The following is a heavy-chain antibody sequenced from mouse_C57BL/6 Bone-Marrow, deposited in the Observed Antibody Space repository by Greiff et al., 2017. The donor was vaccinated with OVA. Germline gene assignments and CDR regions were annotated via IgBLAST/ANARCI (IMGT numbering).Heavy chain of an antibody. D-gene: IGHD1-1*01. Sequence: QVQLQQSDAELVKPGASVKISCKVSGYTFTDHTIHWMKQRPEQGLEWIGYIYPRDGSTKSNAKFKGKATLTADKSSSTAYMQLNSLTSEDSAVYFGARGIYYGSSSWFAYWGQGTLVTVSA. CDR1: GYTFTDHT. V-gene: IGHV1-78*01. CDR3: ARGIYYGSSSWFAY. J-gene: IGHJ3*01. CDR2: IYPRDGST.